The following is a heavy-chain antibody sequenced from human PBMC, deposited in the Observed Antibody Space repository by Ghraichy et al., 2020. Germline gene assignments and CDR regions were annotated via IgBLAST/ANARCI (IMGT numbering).Heavy chain of an antibody. CDR3: ARAPYDDDGFYDDGFDI. J-gene: IGHJ3*02. CDR1: GGSINSGSFS. CDR2: IYQSGST. V-gene: IGHV4-30-2*01. Sequence: SETLSLTGAVSGGSINSGSFSWSWIRQPPGKGLEWIGYIYQSGSTYYNPSLKSRVTISLDDSKNQFSLRLTSVTAADTAVYYCARAPYDDDGFYDDGFDIWGQGTMFTVSS. D-gene: IGHD3-22*01.